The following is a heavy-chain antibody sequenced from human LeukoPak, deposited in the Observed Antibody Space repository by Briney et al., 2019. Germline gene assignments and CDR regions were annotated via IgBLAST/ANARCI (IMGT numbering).Heavy chain of an antibody. J-gene: IGHJ4*02. Sequence: ASVKVSCKASGYTFTSYDINWVRQATGQGLEWMGWMNPNSGNTGYAQKFQGRVTMTRNTYISTAYMELSSLRSEDTAVYDCARGGSSGWYVDYWGQGTLVTVSS. CDR1: GYTFTSYD. CDR3: ARGGSSGWYVDY. D-gene: IGHD6-19*01. V-gene: IGHV1-8*01. CDR2: MNPNSGNT.